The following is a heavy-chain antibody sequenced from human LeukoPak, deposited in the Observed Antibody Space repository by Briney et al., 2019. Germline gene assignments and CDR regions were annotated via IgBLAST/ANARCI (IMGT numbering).Heavy chain of an antibody. J-gene: IGHJ6*03. V-gene: IGHV1-2*02. CDR3: ARGDIAVADDYCYYMDV. Sequence: GASVKVSCKASGYTFTGYYMHWVRQAPGQGREWMGWINPNSGGTNYAQKLQGRVTMTRDTSISTAYMELSRLRSDDTAVYYCARGDIAVADDYCYYMDVWGKGTTVTVSS. D-gene: IGHD6-19*01. CDR2: INPNSGGT. CDR1: GYTFTGYY.